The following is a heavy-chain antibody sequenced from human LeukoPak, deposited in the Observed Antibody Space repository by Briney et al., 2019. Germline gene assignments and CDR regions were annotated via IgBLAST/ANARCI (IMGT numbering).Heavy chain of an antibody. CDR1: GHTFTGYY. D-gene: IGHD3-10*01. Sequence: ASVKVSCKASGHTFTGYYMHWVRQAPGQGLEWMGWINANSGGTNYAQNFQGRVTMTRDTSISTAYMELSRLRSDDTAVYYCARDYYGSGSYPDYWGQGTLVTVSS. J-gene: IGHJ4*02. CDR2: INANSGGT. CDR3: ARDYYGSGSYPDY. V-gene: IGHV1-2*02.